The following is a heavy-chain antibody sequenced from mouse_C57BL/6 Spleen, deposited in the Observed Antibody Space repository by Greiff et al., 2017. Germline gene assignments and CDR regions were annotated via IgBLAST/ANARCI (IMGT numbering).Heavy chain of an antibody. CDR1: GYAFSSSW. CDR3: ARYGTYERVDY. V-gene: IGHV1-82*01. Sequence: QVQLQQSGPELVKPGASVKISCKASGYAFSSSWMNWVKQRPGKGLEWIGRIYPGDGDTNYNGKFKGKATLTADKSSSTAYMQLSSLTSEDSAVYFCARYGTYERVDYWGQGTSVTVSS. D-gene: IGHD2-1*01. CDR2: IYPGDGDT. J-gene: IGHJ4*01.